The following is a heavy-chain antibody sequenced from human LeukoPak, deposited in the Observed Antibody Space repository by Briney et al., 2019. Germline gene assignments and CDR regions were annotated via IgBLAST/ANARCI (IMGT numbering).Heavy chain of an antibody. J-gene: IGHJ4*02. CDR3: ARGRRDYFDY. D-gene: IGHD2-15*01. Sequence: SETLSLTCSVSGGSISSGGYYWSWIRQHPGKGLEWIGYTYYSGSTYYNPSLKSRVTISVDTSKNQFSLKLSSVTAADTAVYYCARGRRDYFDYWGQGTLVTVSS. CDR1: GGSISSGGYY. V-gene: IGHV4-31*03. CDR2: TYYSGST.